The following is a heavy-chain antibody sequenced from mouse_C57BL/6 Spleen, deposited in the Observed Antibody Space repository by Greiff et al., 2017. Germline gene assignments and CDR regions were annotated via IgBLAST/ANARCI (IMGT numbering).Heavy chain of an antibody. Sequence: QVQLQQPGAELVRPGSSVKLSCKASGYTFTSYWMDWVKQRPGQGLEWIGNIYPSDSETHYNQKFKDKATLTVDKSSSPAYMQLSSLTSEDSAVYYCARRYYSNFDYWGQGTTLTVSS. D-gene: IGHD2-5*01. V-gene: IGHV1-61*01. CDR1: GYTFTSYW. J-gene: IGHJ2*01. CDR3: ARRYYSNFDY. CDR2: IYPSDSET.